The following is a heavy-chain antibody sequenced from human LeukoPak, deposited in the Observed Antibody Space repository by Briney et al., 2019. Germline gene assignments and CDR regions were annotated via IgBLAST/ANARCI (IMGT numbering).Heavy chain of an antibody. Sequence: PGGSLRLSCVFSGFTFDNYGMTWVRHAPGQGLVWVSRIKGDGISTNYADSVKGRFTISRDNSKNMVYLQMNSLRADDTAVYYCAKTAVVITFRFDDWGQGALVTVSS. V-gene: IGHV3-23*01. CDR1: GFTFDNYG. CDR2: IKGDGIST. J-gene: IGHJ4*02. CDR3: AKTAVVITFRFDD. D-gene: IGHD4/OR15-4a*01.